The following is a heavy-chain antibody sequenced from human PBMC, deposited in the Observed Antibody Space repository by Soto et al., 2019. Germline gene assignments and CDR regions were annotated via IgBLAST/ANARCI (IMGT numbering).Heavy chain of an antibody. CDR1: GFTFNKYW. V-gene: IGHV3-7*03. CDR2: IKQDGSED. D-gene: IGHD2-2*01. J-gene: IGHJ6*04. CDR3: ARLGVVPEVPKGIDV. Sequence: PGGSLRLSCAASGFTFNKYWLSWVRQAPGRGLEWVANIKQDGSEDYYVDSVKGRFTNSIDNAKNSLYLQMNSLRAEETAVYFCARLGVVPEVPKGIDVWGKETTVTVSS.